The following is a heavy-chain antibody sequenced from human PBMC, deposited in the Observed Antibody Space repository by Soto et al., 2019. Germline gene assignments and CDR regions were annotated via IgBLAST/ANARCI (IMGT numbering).Heavy chain of an antibody. CDR1: GFTFSSYG. V-gene: IGHV3-33*01. CDR2: IWYDGSNK. J-gene: IGHJ3*02. D-gene: IGHD3-22*01. CDR3: AREDDSSGYYPKRGAFDI. Sequence: QVQLVESGGGVVQPGRSLRLSCAASGFTFSSYGMHWVRQAPGKGLEWVAVIWYDGSNKYYADSVKGRFTISRDNSKNTLYLQMNSLRAEDTAVYYCAREDDSSGYYPKRGAFDIWGQGTMVTVSS.